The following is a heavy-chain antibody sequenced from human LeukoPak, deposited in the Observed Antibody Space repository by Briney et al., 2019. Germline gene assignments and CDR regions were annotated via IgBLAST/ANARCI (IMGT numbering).Heavy chain of an antibody. CDR1: GGSISSTIYY. J-gene: IGHJ4*02. CDR3: ARHGPRYYYDTSGYYYFDY. D-gene: IGHD3-22*01. V-gene: IGHV4-39*01. Sequence: SETLSLTCTVYGGSISSTIYYWGWIRQPPGKGLEWIGSIYYSGSTYYNPSLKSRVTISVDTSKNQFSLKLSSVTAADTAVYYCARHGPRYYYDTSGYYYFDYWGQGTLVTVSS. CDR2: IYYSGST.